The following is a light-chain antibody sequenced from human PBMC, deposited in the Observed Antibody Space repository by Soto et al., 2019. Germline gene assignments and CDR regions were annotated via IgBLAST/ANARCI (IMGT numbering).Light chain of an antibody. CDR1: KSVSESF. V-gene: IGKV3-20*01. Sequence: EIVLTQFPGTLSLSPGEGATLSCRDSKSVSESFLAWYQQRPGQAPSLLIYGTFNRATGVPDRFSGSGSGTGFTLTISRLEPEDFAVYFCHQESSSHRTFGQGTRLEIK. J-gene: IGKJ5*01. CDR2: GTF. CDR3: HQESSSHRT.